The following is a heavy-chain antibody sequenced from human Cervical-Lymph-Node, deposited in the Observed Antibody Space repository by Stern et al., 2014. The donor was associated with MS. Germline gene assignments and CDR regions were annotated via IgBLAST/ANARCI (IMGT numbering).Heavy chain of an antibody. CDR3: ARGGLCTDAACYEFDGMDV. V-gene: IGHV3-33*08. D-gene: IGHD2-8*01. CDR1: GFPLSSHG. CDR2: LSYDGSDK. Sequence: QMQLVESGGGVVQPGPSLRLSCTASGFPLSSHGMHWVRPAPRQGLAWVALLSYDGSDKYDADSVKGRFSISRDNSKDTVYLQMNSLRGEDTALYYCARGGLCTDAACYEFDGMDVWGQGTTVTVPS. J-gene: IGHJ6*02.